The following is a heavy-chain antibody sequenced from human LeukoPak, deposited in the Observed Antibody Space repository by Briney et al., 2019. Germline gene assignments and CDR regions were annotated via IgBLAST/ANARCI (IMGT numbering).Heavy chain of an antibody. CDR2: ISSSSSYI. J-gene: IGHJ4*02. CDR3: ARGMTGGY. V-gene: IGHV3-21*01. Sequence: PGGSLRLSCAASGFTFSSYSMNWVRQAPGRGLEWVSSISSSSSYIYYADSAKGRFTISRDNAKNSLYLRMNSLRAEDTAVYYCARGMTGGYWGQGTLVTVSS. D-gene: IGHD3-10*01. CDR1: GFTFSSYS.